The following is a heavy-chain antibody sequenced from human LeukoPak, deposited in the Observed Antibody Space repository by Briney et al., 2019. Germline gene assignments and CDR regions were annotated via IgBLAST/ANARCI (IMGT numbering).Heavy chain of an antibody. CDR2: IYTSGST. D-gene: IGHD3-10*01. J-gene: IGHJ5*01. CDR1: GDFIISGSYY. V-gene: IGHV4-61*02. Sequence: PSQTLSLTCTVCGDFIISGSYYGTWIRQPAGKTLEWIGRIYTSGSTNYNPSVESRATISIDTADNQFSLRLGSVTAADTAIYYCERLWWPRGHWFDSWGQGTLVTVSS. CDR3: ERLWWPRGHWFDS.